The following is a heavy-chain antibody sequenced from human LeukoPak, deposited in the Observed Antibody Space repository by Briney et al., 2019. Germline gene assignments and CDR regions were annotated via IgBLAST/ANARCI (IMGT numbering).Heavy chain of an antibody. D-gene: IGHD3-16*01. CDR1: GGSISSYY. CDR2: IYTSGST. V-gene: IGHV4-4*07. Sequence: SETLSLTCTVSGGSISSYYWSWIRQPAGKGLEWIGRIYTSGSTNYNPSLKSRVTMSVDTSKNQFSLKLSSVTAADTAVYYCARDRGAAGPITTWGYYYYYYMDVWGKGTTVTVSS. J-gene: IGHJ6*03. CDR3: ARDRGAAGPITTWGYYYYYYMDV.